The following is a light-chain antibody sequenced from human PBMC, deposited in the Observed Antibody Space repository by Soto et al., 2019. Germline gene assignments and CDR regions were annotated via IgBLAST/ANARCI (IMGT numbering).Light chain of an antibody. J-gene: IGKJ1*01. V-gene: IGKV3-20*01. Sequence: EIVLTQSPGTLSLSPGETATLSCRASQSLTSSYLAWYQQRPGQAPSLLIYGVSSRATGIPDRFSGSGSGTDSTLTITRLEPEDFAVYYCQHYGYSLWTFGQGTKVDIK. CDR3: QHYGYSLWT. CDR1: QSLTSSY. CDR2: GVS.